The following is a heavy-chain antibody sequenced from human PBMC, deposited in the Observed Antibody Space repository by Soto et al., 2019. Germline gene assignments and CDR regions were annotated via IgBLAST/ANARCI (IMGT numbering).Heavy chain of an antibody. J-gene: IGHJ3*02. V-gene: IGHV3-33*01. CDR3: ARDRTSDYYGSGSYYIYDAFDI. CDR1: GFTFSSYG. D-gene: IGHD3-10*01. CDR2: IWYDGSNK. Sequence: GGSLRLSCAASGFTFSSYGMHWVRQAPGKGLEWVAVIWYDGSNKYYADSVKGRFTISRDNSKNTLYLQMNSLRAEDTAVYYCARDRTSDYYGSGSYYIYDAFDIWGQGTMVTV.